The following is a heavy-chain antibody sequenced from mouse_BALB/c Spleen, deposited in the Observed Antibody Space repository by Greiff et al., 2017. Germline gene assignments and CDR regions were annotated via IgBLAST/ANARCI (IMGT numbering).Heavy chain of an antibody. CDR3: ARAYYGSSYPDY. J-gene: IGHJ2*01. Sequence: EVQLQESGGGLVQPGGSRKLSCAASGFTFSSFGMHWVRQAPEKGLEWVAYISSGSSTIYYADTVKGRFTISRDNPKNTLFLQMTSLRSEDTAMYYCARAYYGSSYPDYWGQGTTLTVSS. D-gene: IGHD1-1*01. CDR1: GFTFSSFG. CDR2: ISSGSSTI. V-gene: IGHV5-17*02.